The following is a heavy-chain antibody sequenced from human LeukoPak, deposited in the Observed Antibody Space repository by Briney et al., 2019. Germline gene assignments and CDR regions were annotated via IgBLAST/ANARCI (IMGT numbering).Heavy chain of an antibody. Sequence: SGTLSLTCTVSGVSICRGGYYWSSIRQRPGKGLEWVGYIYYSGSTYYTPSLKSRDTISVYTPQNQFSLKLCSMTAADTAVYYCARAPRIAIFGVGSNYYYYYMDVWGKGTTVTVSS. CDR2: IYYSGST. V-gene: IGHV4-31*03. D-gene: IGHD3-3*01. CDR3: ARAPRIAIFGVGSNYYYYYMDV. J-gene: IGHJ6*03. CDR1: GVSICRGGYY.